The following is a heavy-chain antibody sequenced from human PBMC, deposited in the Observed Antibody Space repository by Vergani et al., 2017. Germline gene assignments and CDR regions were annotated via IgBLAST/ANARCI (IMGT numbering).Heavy chain of an antibody. CDR3: ARLYDYVWGSYRYIWFDP. D-gene: IGHD3-16*02. J-gene: IGHJ5*02. V-gene: IGHV4-38-2*01. CDR1: GYSISSGYY. CDR2: IYHSGRT. Sequence: QVQLQESGPGLVKPSETLSLTCAVSGYSISSGYYWGWIRQPPGKGLEWIGSIYHSGRTYYNPSLKSPVTISVDTSKNQFSLKLSSVTAADTAVYYCARLYDYVWGSYRYIWFDPWGQGTLVTVSS.